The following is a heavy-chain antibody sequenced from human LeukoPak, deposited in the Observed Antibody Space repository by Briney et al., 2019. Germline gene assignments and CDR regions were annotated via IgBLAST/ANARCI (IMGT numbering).Heavy chain of an antibody. CDR2: MNQDGSAK. Sequence: GGSLRLPCAASGFTFSDSWMSWVRRAPGKGLEWVANMNQDGSAKGYVDSVKGRFTISRDNARNSLYLQMSSLRPEDTAVYYCATYTHWVAGDVWGQGTTVTVSS. CDR1: GFTFSDSW. J-gene: IGHJ6*02. D-gene: IGHD3-16*01. V-gene: IGHV3-7*01. CDR3: ATYTHWVAGDV.